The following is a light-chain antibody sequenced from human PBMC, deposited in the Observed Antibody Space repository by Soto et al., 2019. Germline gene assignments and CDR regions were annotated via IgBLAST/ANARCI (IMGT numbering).Light chain of an antibody. V-gene: IGKV3-20*01. CDR3: LQYVSSPLT. J-gene: IGKJ4*01. CDR1: QSISNRN. Sequence: EIVLTQSPGTLSLSPGERATLSCRASQSISNRNLAWYQQKPGQAPRLLIFDASSKATGIPDSFSGSGSGTDFTLTISRLEPEDFAVYYCLQYVSSPLTFGGGTQVEIK. CDR2: DAS.